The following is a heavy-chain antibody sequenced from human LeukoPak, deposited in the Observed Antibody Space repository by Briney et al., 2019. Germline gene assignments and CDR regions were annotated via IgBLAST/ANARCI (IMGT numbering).Heavy chain of an antibody. CDR1: GYTFTSYG. CDR3: ARVLDILTGYYIDY. Sequence: ASVKVSCKASGYTFTSYGISWVRQAPGQGLEWMGWISAYNGNTNYARKLQGRVTMTTDTSTSTAYMELRSLRSDDTAVYYCARVLDILTGYYIDYWGQGTLVTVSS. CDR2: ISAYNGNT. V-gene: IGHV1-18*01. J-gene: IGHJ4*02. D-gene: IGHD3-9*01.